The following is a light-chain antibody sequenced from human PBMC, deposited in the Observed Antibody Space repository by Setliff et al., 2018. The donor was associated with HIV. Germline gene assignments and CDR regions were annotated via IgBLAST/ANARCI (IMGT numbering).Light chain of an antibody. J-gene: IGLJ1*01. V-gene: IGLV2-18*02. CDR3: SSYTAANTYV. CDR1: SSDVVTYSR. Sequence: QSALTQPPSLSGPPGQSVTIYCTGTSSDVVTYSRVSWYQQSPGTAPKLLLYEAGNRPAGVPDRFSGSRSAGTASLTISGLQSDDEADYYCSSYTAANTYVFGPGTKVTVL. CDR2: EAG.